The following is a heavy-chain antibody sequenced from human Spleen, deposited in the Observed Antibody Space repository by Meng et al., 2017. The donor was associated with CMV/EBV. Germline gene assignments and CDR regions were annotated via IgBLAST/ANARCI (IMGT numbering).Heavy chain of an antibody. CDR3: AKDLDLGAPGYYYGMDV. Sequence: GESLKISCAASGFTFSRYWMTWVRQAPGKGLEWVANIKEDGSEKYYVDSVKGRFTISRDNVKKSLYLQMNSLRAEDMAVYYCAKDLDLGAPGYYYGMDVWGQGTTVTVSS. V-gene: IGHV3-7*01. D-gene: IGHD3-16*01. CDR2: IKEDGSEK. CDR1: GFTFSRYW. J-gene: IGHJ6*02.